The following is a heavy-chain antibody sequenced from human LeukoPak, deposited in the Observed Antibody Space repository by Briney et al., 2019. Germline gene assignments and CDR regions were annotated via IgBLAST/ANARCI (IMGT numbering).Heavy chain of an antibody. D-gene: IGHD2-21*02. CDR3: ARQGDTGSWYFDY. Sequence: GGSLRLSCAASGFTFSSYAMSWVRQAPGKGLEWVAVISYDGSNKYYADSVKGQVTISRDNSKSTLYLQMDSLRAGDTAVYYCARQGDTGSWYFDYWGQGTLVTVSS. CDR2: ISYDGSNK. CDR1: GFTFSSYA. J-gene: IGHJ4*02. V-gene: IGHV3-30-3*01.